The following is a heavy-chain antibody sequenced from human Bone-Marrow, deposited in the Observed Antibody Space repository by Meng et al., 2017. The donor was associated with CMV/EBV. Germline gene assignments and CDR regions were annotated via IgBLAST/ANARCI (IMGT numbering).Heavy chain of an antibody. CDR2: ISSSSSYI. Sequence: GGSLSLSCAASGFTFSSYSMNWVRQAPGKGLEWVSSISSSSSYIYYADSVKGRFTISRDNAKNSLYLQMNSLRAEDTAVYYCAREHCSSTSCYFAFNIWAKGTMAT. J-gene: IGHJ3*02. D-gene: IGHD2-2*01. CDR1: GFTFSSYS. CDR3: AREHCSSTSCYFAFNI. V-gene: IGHV3-21*01.